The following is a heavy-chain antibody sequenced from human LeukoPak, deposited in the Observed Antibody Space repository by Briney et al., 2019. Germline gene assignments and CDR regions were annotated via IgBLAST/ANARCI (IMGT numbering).Heavy chain of an antibody. CDR2: IYTSGST. V-gene: IGHV4-4*07. J-gene: IGHJ4*02. CDR3: ARDSYSSGHS. CDR1: GDSISSFY. Sequence: SETLSLTCTVSGDSISSFYWTWIRQPAGKGLEWIGRIYTSGSTNYNPSLKSRVTMSVDTSKNQFSLKLSSVTAADTAVYYCARDSYSSGHSWGQGTLVTVSS. D-gene: IGHD6-19*01.